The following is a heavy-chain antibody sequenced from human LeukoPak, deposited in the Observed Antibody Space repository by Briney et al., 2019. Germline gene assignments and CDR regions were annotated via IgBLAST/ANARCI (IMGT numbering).Heavy chain of an antibody. J-gene: IGHJ4*02. V-gene: IGHV1-69*06. CDR3: ASGRTDIVVVPATLRNYYFDY. CDR2: IMPISGAA. D-gene: IGHD2-2*01. Sequence: ASVKVSCKASGYTFTSYGISWVRQAPGQGLEWMGGIMPISGAANYAQKFQGRVTITADKPTNTAYMELSSLRSEDTAVYYCASGRTDIVVVPATLRNYYFDYWGQGTLVTVSS. CDR1: GYTFTSYG.